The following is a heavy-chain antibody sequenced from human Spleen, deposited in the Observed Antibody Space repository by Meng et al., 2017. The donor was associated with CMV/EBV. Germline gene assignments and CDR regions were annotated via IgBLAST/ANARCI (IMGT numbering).Heavy chain of an antibody. J-gene: IGHJ1*01. D-gene: IGHD3-3*01. V-gene: IGHV3-30*02. CDR1: GFNFRIYG. CDR3: ARWSGDYDFWSGYYRGKYFQH. Sequence: GESLKISCAASGFNFRIYGMHWVRQLPGKGLEWVAFIRYDEKTKYYADSVKGRFTISRDNSKNTLYLQMNSLRAEDTAVYYCARWSGDYDFWSGYYRGKYFQHWGQGTLVTVSS. CDR2: IRYDEKTK.